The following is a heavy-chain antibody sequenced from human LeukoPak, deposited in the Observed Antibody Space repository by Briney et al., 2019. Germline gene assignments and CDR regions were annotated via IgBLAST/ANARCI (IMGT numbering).Heavy chain of an antibody. V-gene: IGHV1-69*13. CDR2: IIPIFGTA. CDR1: GGTFSSYA. Sequence: GASVKVPCKASGGTFSSYAISWVRQAPGQGLEWMGGIIPIFGTANYAQKFQGRVTITADESTSTAYMELSSLRSEDTAVYYCARGRGIAVAGTSRYYGMDVWGQGTTVTVSS. CDR3: ARGRGIAVAGTSRYYGMDV. D-gene: IGHD6-19*01. J-gene: IGHJ6*02.